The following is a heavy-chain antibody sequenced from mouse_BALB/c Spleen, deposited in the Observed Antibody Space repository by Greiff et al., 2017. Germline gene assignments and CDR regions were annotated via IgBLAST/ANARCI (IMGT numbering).Heavy chain of an antibody. CDR2: INPSNGRT. V-gene: IGHV1S81*02. CDR3: ARSKYGNYYAWFAY. Sequence: VQLQQPGAELVKPGASVKLSCKASGYTFTSYWMHWVKQRPGQGLEWIGEINPSNGRTNYNEKFKSKATLTVDKSSNTAYMQLSSLTSEDSAVYYCARSKYGNYYAWFAYWGQGTLVTVSA. CDR1: GYTFTSYW. J-gene: IGHJ3*01. D-gene: IGHD2-10*02.